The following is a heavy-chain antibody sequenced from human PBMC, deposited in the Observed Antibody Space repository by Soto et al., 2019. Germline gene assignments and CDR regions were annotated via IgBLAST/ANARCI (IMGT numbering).Heavy chain of an antibody. CDR3: ARGVYYDYIWGSYRPIDAFDI. D-gene: IGHD3-16*02. J-gene: IGHJ3*02. CDR2: IKQDGSEK. CDR1: GFTFSSYW. V-gene: IGHV3-7*01. Sequence: PGGSLRLSCAASGFTFSSYWMSWVRQAPGKGLEWVANIKQDGSEKYYVDSVKGRFTISRDNAKNSLYLQMNSLRAEDTAVYYCARGVYYDYIWGSYRPIDAFDIWGQGTMVTVS.